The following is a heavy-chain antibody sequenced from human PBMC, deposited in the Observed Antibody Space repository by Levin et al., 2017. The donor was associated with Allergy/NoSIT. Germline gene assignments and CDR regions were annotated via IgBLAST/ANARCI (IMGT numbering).Heavy chain of an antibody. Sequence: GGSLRLSCAASGFTFSDYYMSWIRRAPGKGLEWVSYISGSGSIIYYSDSVKGRFTISRDNGKNSLYLQLNSLRGEDTAVYFCASVDRCGSDCYILDYWGQGTLVTVSS. J-gene: IGHJ4*02. D-gene: IGHD2-21*02. CDR3: ASVDRCGSDCYILDY. CDR1: GFTFSDYY. V-gene: IGHV3-11*01. CDR2: ISGSGSII.